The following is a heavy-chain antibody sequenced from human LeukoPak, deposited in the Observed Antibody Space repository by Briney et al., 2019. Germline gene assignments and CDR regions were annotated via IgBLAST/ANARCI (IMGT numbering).Heavy chain of an antibody. CDR1: GFTVSSNY. J-gene: IGHJ4*02. V-gene: IGHV3-74*01. D-gene: IGHD1-14*01. CDR2: IKTDGSYT. Sequence: GGSLRLSCAASGFTVSSNYMSWVRQAPGKGLVWVSGIKTDGSYTTYADSVKGRFTISRDNAKNTLYLQMNSLRAEDTAVYYCAGDLDPGQPPFDYWGQGTLVTVSS. CDR3: AGDLDPGQPPFDY.